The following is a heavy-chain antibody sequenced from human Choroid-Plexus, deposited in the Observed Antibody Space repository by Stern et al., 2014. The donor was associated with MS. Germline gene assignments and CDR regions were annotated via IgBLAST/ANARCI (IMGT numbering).Heavy chain of an antibody. J-gene: IGHJ5*02. V-gene: IGHV3-30*18. CDR2: VSYDGSNK. CDR3: AKDRQYLTYFFDH. CDR1: GFTFGSCA. Sequence: QVQLVQSGGGVVQPGRPLRLSCVASGFTFGSCAMHWVRQAQGKGLAWVAGVSYDGSNKYYAGSVKGRFTISRDNSQNTLYMQMSSLRPEDTAVYYCAKDRQYLTYFFDHWGQGSLVTVSS. D-gene: IGHD2/OR15-2a*01.